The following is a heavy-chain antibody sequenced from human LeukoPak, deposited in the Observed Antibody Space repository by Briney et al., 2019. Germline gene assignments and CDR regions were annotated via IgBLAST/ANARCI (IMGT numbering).Heavy chain of an antibody. D-gene: IGHD4-17*01. V-gene: IGHV1-69*13. CDR1: GGTFSSYA. Sequence: SAKVSCKASGGTFSSYAISCVRQAPGQGLEWVGGIIPIFGTANYAQTFQGRVTITADESTSTAYMELSSLRSEDTAVYYCARWSIVAAGTTVTTYFYYGGQGTLVTVS. CDR2: IIPIFGTA. CDR3: ARWSIVAAGTTVTTYFYY. J-gene: IGHJ4*02.